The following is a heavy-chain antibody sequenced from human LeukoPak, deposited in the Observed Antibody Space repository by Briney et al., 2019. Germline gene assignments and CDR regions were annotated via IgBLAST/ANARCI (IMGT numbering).Heavy chain of an antibody. CDR2: MNPNSGNT. Sequence: ASVKVSCKASEDTFTSYDINWVRQATGHGLEWMGWMNPNSGNTGYAQKFQGRVTMSRNTSISTAYMELSSLRSEDTAVYYCARGTPLWFGELFKGRSFDYWGQGTLVTVSS. CDR3: ARGTPLWFGELFKGRSFDY. J-gene: IGHJ4*02. CDR1: EDTFTSYD. V-gene: IGHV1-8*01. D-gene: IGHD3-10*01.